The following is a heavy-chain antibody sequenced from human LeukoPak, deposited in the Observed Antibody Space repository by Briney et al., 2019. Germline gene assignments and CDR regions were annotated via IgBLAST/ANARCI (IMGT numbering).Heavy chain of an antibody. Sequence: PSETLSLTCAVYGGSFSGYYWSWIRQPPGKGLEWIGEINHSGSTNYNPSLKSRVTISVDTSKNQFSLKLSSVTAADTAVYYCARSEGNWDDSSGLDYWGQGTLVTVSS. CDR2: INHSGST. CDR3: ARSEGNWDDSSGLDY. J-gene: IGHJ4*02. V-gene: IGHV4-34*01. D-gene: IGHD3-22*01. CDR1: GGSFSGYY.